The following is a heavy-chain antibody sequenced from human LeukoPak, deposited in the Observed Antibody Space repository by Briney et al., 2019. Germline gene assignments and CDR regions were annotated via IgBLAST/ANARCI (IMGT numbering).Heavy chain of an antibody. CDR1: GGSMSPYY. V-gene: IGHV4-59*12. CDR2: QYYSGAT. CDR3: ARDIIVVVPAAPRHYYGMDV. J-gene: IGHJ6*02. D-gene: IGHD2-2*01. Sequence: PSETLSLTCSVSGGSMSPYYWNWIRQPPGKGLEWIGYQYYSGATDYNPSLKSRVTISVDTSKNQFSLKLSSVTAADTAVYYCARDIIVVVPAAPRHYYGMDVWGQGTTVTVSS.